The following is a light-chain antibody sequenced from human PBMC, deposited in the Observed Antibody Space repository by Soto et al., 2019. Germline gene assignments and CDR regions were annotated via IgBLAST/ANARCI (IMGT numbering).Light chain of an antibody. Sequence: EMALTQSPNSLSESPGERATVSCRASQGVSSALAWYQQKPGKAPRLLIYRASTMASGVPSRFSGSGSGADFTLTISTLQPEDFAAYYCQQAKSFPITFGQGTRLEIK. CDR1: QGVSSA. CDR2: RAS. J-gene: IGKJ5*01. V-gene: IGKV3-15*01. CDR3: QQAKSFPIT.